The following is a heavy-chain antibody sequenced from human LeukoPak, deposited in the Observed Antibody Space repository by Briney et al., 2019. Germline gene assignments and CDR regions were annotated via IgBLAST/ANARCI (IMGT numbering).Heavy chain of an antibody. CDR1: GYSFTSYW. D-gene: IGHD2-2*01. Sequence: GESLKISCKGSGYSFTSYWIGWVRQMPGKGLEWMGIIYPGDSDTRYSPSFQGQVTISADKSISTAYLQWSSLKASDTAMYYCARHFDCSSTSKYKPGGRRKKCYYGMDVWGQGTTVTVSS. CDR2: IYPGDSDT. CDR3: ARHFDCSSTSKYKPGGRRKKCYYGMDV. V-gene: IGHV5-51*01. J-gene: IGHJ6*02.